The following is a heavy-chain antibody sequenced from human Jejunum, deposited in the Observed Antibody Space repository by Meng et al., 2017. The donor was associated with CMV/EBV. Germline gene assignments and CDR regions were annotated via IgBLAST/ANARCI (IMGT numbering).Heavy chain of an antibody. CDR1: GFTFNTDS. V-gene: IGHV3-48*04. CDR2: ISGGSDTI. Sequence: GFTFNTDSMNWVRQAPGKGLEWVSYISGGSDTILYTDSVKGRFTISRDNAKNSLYLQMNSLRVEDTAVYYCVKTGGSTSNNWFDPWGQGVLVTVSS. D-gene: IGHD1-26*01. CDR3: VKTGGSTSNNWFDP. J-gene: IGHJ5*02.